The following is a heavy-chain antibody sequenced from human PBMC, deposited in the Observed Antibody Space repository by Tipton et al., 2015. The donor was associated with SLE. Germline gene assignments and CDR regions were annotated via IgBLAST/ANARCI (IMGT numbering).Heavy chain of an antibody. CDR1: GFTFSSYW. V-gene: IGHV3-7*03. Sequence: SLRLSCAASGFTFSSYWMSWVRQAPGKGLEWVANIKQDGSEKYYVDSVKGRFTISRDNAKNSLYLQMNSLRAADTAVYYCARRPGVGVNYWYFDLWGRGTLVTVSS. CDR3: ARRPGVGVNYWYFDL. CDR2: IKQDGSEK. J-gene: IGHJ2*01. D-gene: IGHD1-26*01.